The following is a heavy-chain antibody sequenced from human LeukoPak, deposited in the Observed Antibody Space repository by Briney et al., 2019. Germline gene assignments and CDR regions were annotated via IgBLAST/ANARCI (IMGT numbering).Heavy chain of an antibody. V-gene: IGHV4-4*07. D-gene: IGHD1-1*01. CDR2: IYTSGST. CDR3: ASTGNDRAVGNSFDY. Sequence: SETLSLTCTVSGGSISSYYWSWIRQPAGKGLEWIGRIYTSGSTNYNPSLKSRVTMSVDTSKNQFSLKLSSVTAADTAVYYCASTGNDRAVGNSFDYWGQGTLVTVSS. CDR1: GGSISSYY. J-gene: IGHJ4*02.